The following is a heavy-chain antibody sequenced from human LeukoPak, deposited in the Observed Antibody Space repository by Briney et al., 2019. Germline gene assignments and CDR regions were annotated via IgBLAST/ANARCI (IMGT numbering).Heavy chain of an antibody. J-gene: IGHJ3*02. CDR2: ISYDGSNK. CDR1: GFTFSSYA. Sequence: GGSLRLSCAASGFTFSSYAMHWVRQAPGKGLEWVAVISYDGSNKYYADSVKGRFTISRDNSKNTLYLQMNSLRAEDTAVYYCAQLPLFRFLPQEFQDDAFDIWGQGTMVTVSS. D-gene: IGHD3-3*01. V-gene: IGHV3-30-3*01. CDR3: AQLPLFRFLPQEFQDDAFDI.